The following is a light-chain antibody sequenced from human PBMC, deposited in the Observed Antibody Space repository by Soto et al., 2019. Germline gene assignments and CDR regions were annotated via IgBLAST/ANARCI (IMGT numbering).Light chain of an antibody. Sequence: PGERATLSCRASQRVSNNYLAWYQQKTGQAPRLLIYGASSRATGIPDRFSGSGSGTDFTLTISRLEPDDFAVYYCHQYGSSPQTFGQGTKVEIK. CDR1: QRVSNNY. CDR3: HQYGSSPQT. J-gene: IGKJ1*01. CDR2: GAS. V-gene: IGKV3-20*01.